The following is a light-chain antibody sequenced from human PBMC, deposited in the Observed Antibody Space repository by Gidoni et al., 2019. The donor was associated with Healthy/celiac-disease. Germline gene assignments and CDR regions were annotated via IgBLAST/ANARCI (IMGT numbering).Light chain of an antibody. CDR1: SSNIGSNT. V-gene: IGLV1-44*01. CDR2: SNN. CDR3: AAWDDSLYGVV. Sequence: QSVLTQPPSASGTPGQSVTISCSRSSSNIGSNTVNWYQQLPGTAHKLLIYSNNQRPSGVPDRFSGSKSGTSASLAISGLQSEDEADYYCAAWDDSLYGVVFGGGTKLTVL. J-gene: IGLJ2*01.